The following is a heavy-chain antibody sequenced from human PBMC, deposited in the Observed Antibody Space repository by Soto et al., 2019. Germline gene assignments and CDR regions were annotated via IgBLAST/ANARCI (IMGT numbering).Heavy chain of an antibody. CDR3: ARGRTLISGTSFDY. V-gene: IGHV4-34*01. D-gene: IGHD1-20*01. J-gene: IGHJ4*02. Sequence: SETLSLTCAACDGPFSGYYGTWIRQPPGKGLEWIGEINQSGSTNYKPSLTSRVTISVDTSKNQLSLKMSSVTAADTAVYYSARGRTLISGTSFDYWGQGSLVTVSS. CDR1: DGPFSGYY. CDR2: INQSGST.